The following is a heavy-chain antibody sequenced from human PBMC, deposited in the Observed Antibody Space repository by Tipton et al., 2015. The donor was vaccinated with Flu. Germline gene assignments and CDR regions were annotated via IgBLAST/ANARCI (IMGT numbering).Heavy chain of an antibody. CDR1: GGSFSGYY. D-gene: IGHD3-22*01. V-gene: IGHV4-34*01. J-gene: IGHJ4*02. CDR3: ARRYYDSSGYLEDY. Sequence: QVQLVQSGPEVKPSETLSLTCAVYGGSFSGYYWSWIRQPPGKGLEWIGEINHSGSTNYNPSLTSRVTISVDTSKNQFSLKLSSVTAADTAVYYCARRYYDSSGYLEDYWGQGTLVTVSS. CDR2: INHSGST.